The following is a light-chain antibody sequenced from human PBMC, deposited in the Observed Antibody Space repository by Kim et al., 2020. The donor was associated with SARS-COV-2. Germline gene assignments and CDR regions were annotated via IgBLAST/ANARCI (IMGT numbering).Light chain of an antibody. J-gene: IGKJ4*01. CDR1: QSVSSN. Sequence: VAPGERATLACRASQSVSSNLAWYQQKPGQAPRLLIYGASTRATGIPARFSGSGSGTEFTLTISSLQSEDFAVYYCQQYNNWPLTFGGGTKVDIK. V-gene: IGKV3-15*01. CDR3: QQYNNWPLT. CDR2: GAS.